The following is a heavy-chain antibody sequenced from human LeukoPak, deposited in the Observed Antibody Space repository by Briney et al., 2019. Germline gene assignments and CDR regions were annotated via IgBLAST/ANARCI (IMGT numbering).Heavy chain of an antibody. CDR3: ARLENVDWFDP. J-gene: IGHJ5*02. CDR2: IYIRGTT. V-gene: IGHV4-4*09. Sequence: SETLSLTCTVSGGSIRSYYWSWIWQPPGKGLEWIGHIYIRGTTDYNPSLKSRVAMSIDTSKNQFSLKLSSVTAADTAVYYCARLENVDWFDPWGQGTLVIVSS. CDR1: GGSIRSYY. D-gene: IGHD1-1*01.